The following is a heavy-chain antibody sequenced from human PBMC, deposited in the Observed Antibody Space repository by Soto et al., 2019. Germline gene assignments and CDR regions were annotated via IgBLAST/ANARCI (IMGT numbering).Heavy chain of an antibody. J-gene: IGHJ5*02. V-gene: IGHV5-10-1*01. D-gene: IGHD3-3*01. CDR1: GYSFTSYW. Sequence: PGESLKVSCKGSGYSFTSYWISWVRQMPGKGLEWMGRIDPSDSYTNYSPSFQGHVTISADKSISTAYLQWSSLKASDTATYYCARLPYPRYYDFWSGSLAPWGQGTLVTVSS. CDR2: IDPSDSYT. CDR3: ARLPYPRYYDFWSGSLAP.